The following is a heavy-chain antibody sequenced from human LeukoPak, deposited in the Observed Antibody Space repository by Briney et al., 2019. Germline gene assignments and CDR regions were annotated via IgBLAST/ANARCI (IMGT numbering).Heavy chain of an antibody. Sequence: SKTLSLTCIVSGGSISPYYWSWIRQPPGKGLEWIGYIYYSGSTNYNPSLKSRVTISVDTSKNQFSLKLSSVTAADTAVYYCAATMVRGVHTHFDYWGQGTLVTVSS. D-gene: IGHD3-10*01. J-gene: IGHJ4*02. CDR1: GGSISPYY. CDR3: AATMVRGVHTHFDY. CDR2: IYYSGST. V-gene: IGHV4-59*08.